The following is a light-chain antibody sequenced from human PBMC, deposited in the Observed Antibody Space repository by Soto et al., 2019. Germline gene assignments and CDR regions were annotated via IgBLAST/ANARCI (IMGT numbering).Light chain of an antibody. CDR2: GAS. J-gene: IGKJ5*01. CDR3: QQYGGSPLIT. CDR1: QSVSNRY. Sequence: EIVLTQSPGTLSLSPGERATLSCRASQSVSNRYLAWYQQKPGQAPRLLIYGASSRATGIPDRFSGSGSGTDFTLSISRLEPADFAVYYCQQYGGSPLITFGQGTRLEIK. V-gene: IGKV3-20*01.